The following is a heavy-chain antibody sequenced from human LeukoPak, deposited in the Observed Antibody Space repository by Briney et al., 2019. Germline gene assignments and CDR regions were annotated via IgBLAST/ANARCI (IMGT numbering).Heavy chain of an antibody. CDR1: GITLSNYG. CDR3: AKRGVVIRVILVGFHKQAYYFES. V-gene: IGHV3-23*01. Sequence: PGGSLRLSCAVSGITLSNYGMSWVRQAPGKGLEWVAGISDSGGTTNYTDSVKGRFTVSRDNPKNTLYLQMNSLRTEDTAVYFCAKRGVVIRVILVGFHKQAYYFESWGQGVLVTVSS. CDR2: ISDSGGTT. J-gene: IGHJ4*02. D-gene: IGHD3-22*01.